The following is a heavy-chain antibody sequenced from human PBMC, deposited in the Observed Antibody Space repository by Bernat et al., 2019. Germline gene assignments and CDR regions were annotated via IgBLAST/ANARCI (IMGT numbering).Heavy chain of an antibody. J-gene: IGHJ4*02. CDR1: GFTFSDYY. V-gene: IGHV3-11*06. D-gene: IGHD2-21*02. CDR3: ARVGWGDQDRLLGRASVGARKSFDY. CDR2: ISSSSSYT. Sequence: QVQLVESGGGLVKPGGSLRLPCAASGFTFSDYYMSWIRQAPGKGLEWVSYISSSSSYTNYADSVKGRFTISRDNAKNSLYLQMNSLRAEDTAVYYCARVGWGDQDRLLGRASVGARKSFDYWGQGTLVTVSS.